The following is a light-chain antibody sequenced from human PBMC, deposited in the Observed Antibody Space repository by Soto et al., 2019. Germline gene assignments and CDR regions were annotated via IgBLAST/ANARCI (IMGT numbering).Light chain of an antibody. J-gene: IGLJ2*01. V-gene: IGLV2-14*01. CDR3: SSYTGSSTVV. CDR2: EVS. Sequence: QAVVTQPASVSESPGQSITISCTGTSNDIGGYNYVSWYQHHPGKAPKLMIYEVSNRPSGVSHRFSGSKSGNTASLTISGLQAEDEADYYCSSYTGSSTVVFGGGTKLTVL. CDR1: SNDIGGYNY.